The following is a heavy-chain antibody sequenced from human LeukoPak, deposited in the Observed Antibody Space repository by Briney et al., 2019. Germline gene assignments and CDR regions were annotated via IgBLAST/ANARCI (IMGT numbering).Heavy chain of an antibody. CDR3: ARDNWNDAPGGFDP. CDR2: ITRSSTST. CDR1: GFTFSSYS. V-gene: IGHV3-21*01. D-gene: IGHD1-20*01. J-gene: IGHJ5*02. Sequence: PGGSLRLSCAASGFTFSSYSINWVRQAPGKGLEWVSSITRSSTSTYYTDSVRGRFTISRDNAKNSLYLQMNSLRAEDTAVYYCARDNWNDAPGGFDPWGQGTLVTVSS.